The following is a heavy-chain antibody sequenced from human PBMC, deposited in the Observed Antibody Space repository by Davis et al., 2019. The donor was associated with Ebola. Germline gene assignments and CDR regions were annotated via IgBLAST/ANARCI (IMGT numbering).Heavy chain of an antibody. D-gene: IGHD2-2*01. CDR3: ARGESSSTSPYWGRLDP. V-gene: IGHV1-3*01. Sequence: AASVKVSCKASGYIFTTYAMHWVRQVPGERLEWMGWINAGDGNTKYSQKFQGRVTITRDTSASSAYMELSSLLSEDTAVYYCARGESSSTSPYWGRLDPWGQGTLVTVSS. CDR2: INAGDGNT. CDR1: GYIFTTYA. J-gene: IGHJ5*02.